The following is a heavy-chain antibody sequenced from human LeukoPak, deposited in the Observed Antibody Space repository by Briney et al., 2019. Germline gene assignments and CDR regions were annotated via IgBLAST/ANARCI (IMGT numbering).Heavy chain of an antibody. CDR2: MNPNSGNT. J-gene: IGHJ5*02. CDR3: ARTRYDYVWGSYRFNWFDP. CDR1: GYTFTSYD. V-gene: IGHV1-8*01. Sequence: ASVKVSCKASGYTFTSYDINWVRQATGQGLEWMGWMNPNSGNTGYAQKFQGRVTMTRNTSISTAYMELSSLRSEDTAVYYCARTRYDYVWGSYRFNWFDPWGQGTLVTVSS. D-gene: IGHD3-16*02.